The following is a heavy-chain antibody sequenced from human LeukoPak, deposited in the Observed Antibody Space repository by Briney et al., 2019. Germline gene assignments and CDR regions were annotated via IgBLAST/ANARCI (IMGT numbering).Heavy chain of an antibody. V-gene: IGHV3-74*01. Sequence: GGSLRLSCAASGFTFSSYWMHWVRQAPGKGLLWVSRINIDGRSTSYAPSVTGRFTMSRDNAKNTVYLQMNSLRAEDTAVYYCATDYAGNSLWYYYGLGVWGQGTTVTVSS. CDR2: INIDGRST. J-gene: IGHJ6*02. CDR3: ATDYAGNSLWYYYGLGV. CDR1: GFTFSSYW. D-gene: IGHD4-23*01.